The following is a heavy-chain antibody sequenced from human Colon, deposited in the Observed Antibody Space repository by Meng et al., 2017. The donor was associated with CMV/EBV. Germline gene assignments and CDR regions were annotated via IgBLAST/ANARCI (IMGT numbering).Heavy chain of an antibody. CDR2: ISSRGDKR. CDR3: ARGQFLHYFDD. Sequence: GESLKISCVVSGVTFSDSVMSWVRQAPGKGLEWVAAISSRGDKRDYADSVKGRFTISRDNFRNTVILQMSSMKVEDTAEYYCARGQFLHYFDDWGRGTLVTVSS. J-gene: IGHJ4*02. CDR1: GVTFSDSV. V-gene: IGHV3-23*01. D-gene: IGHD2/OR15-2a*01.